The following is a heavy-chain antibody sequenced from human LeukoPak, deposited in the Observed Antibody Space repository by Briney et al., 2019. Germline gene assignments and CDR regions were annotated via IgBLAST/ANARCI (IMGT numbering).Heavy chain of an antibody. D-gene: IGHD4/OR15-4a*01. J-gene: IGHJ4*02. Sequence: SETLSLTCTVSGGSISSYYWSWIRQPPGKGLEWIGYIYYSGSTNYNPSLKSRVTISVDTSKNQFSLKLSSVTAADTAVYYCARAGVRGGAKGITEPDDSNEYYFDYWGQGTLVTVSS. CDR2: IYYSGST. CDR3: ARAGVRGGAKGITEPDDSNEYYFDY. CDR1: GGSISSYY. V-gene: IGHV4-59*01.